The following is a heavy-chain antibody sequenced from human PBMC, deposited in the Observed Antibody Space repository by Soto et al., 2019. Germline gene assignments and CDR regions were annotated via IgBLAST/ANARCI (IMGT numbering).Heavy chain of an antibody. Sequence: QVQLQASGPGLVKPSQTLSLTCTVSGGSISSGGYYWSWIRQHPGKGLEWIGYIFYSGSTYYTTSLKSRVTISVDTSKNQFSLKLSSVTAADTAVYYCARWLYYYDSSGYPFDPWGQGTLVTVSS. CDR3: ARWLYYYDSSGYPFDP. J-gene: IGHJ5*02. CDR2: IFYSGST. D-gene: IGHD3-22*01. CDR1: GGSISSGGYY. V-gene: IGHV4-31*03.